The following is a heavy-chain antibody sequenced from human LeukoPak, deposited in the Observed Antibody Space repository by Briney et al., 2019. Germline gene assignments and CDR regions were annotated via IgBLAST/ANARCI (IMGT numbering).Heavy chain of an antibody. J-gene: IGHJ4*02. V-gene: IGHV1-18*01. D-gene: IGHD2-2*01. CDR2: ISAYNGNT. CDR3: ARDSGDIVVVPAVLDY. Sequence: TVCSKGYGYTLGKCVNLWVRQTPKKRLEWMGWISAYNGNTNYAQKLQGRVTMTTDTSTSTAYMELRSLRSDDTAVYYCARDSGDIVVVPAVLDYWGQGTLVTVSS. CDR1: GYTLGKCV.